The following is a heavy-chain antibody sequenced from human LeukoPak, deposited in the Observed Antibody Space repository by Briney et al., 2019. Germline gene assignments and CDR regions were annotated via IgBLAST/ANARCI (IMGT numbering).Heavy chain of an antibody. V-gene: IGHV4-59*08. Sequence: SETLSLTCTVSGGFISSYYWSWIRQPPGKGLEWIGYIYYSGSTNYNPSLKSRVTIPVDTSKNQFSLKLSSVTAADTAVYYCARHREDILTGYPTYYFDYWGQGTLVTVSS. CDR2: IYYSGST. CDR1: GGFISSYY. CDR3: ARHREDILTGYPTYYFDY. D-gene: IGHD3-9*01. J-gene: IGHJ4*02.